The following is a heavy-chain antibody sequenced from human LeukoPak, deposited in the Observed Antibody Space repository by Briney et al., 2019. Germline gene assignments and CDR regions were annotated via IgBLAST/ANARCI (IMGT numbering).Heavy chain of an antibody. D-gene: IGHD7-27*01. Sequence: PGGSLRLSCAASGFTFSLYGIHWVRQAPGKGLEWVAFIRYDESNKYYTDSVKGRFTISRDNSKNTLYLQMNSLRAEDTAVYYCAKIRESWGSFDAFDIWGQGTMVTVSS. J-gene: IGHJ3*02. CDR3: AKIRESWGSFDAFDI. V-gene: IGHV3-30*02. CDR1: GFTFSLYG. CDR2: IRYDESNK.